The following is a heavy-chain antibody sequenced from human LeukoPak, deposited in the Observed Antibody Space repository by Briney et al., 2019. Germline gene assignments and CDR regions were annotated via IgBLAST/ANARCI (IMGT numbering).Heavy chain of an antibody. Sequence: PPGGSLRLTCAASGFVFEESTMHWVRHAPGKGLEWVSLINWDGGTTHYAGSVKGRFTISRDNSKNSLYLQLNSLTSDDTALYYCATGDEDSPMNFYHWGQGTLVTVSS. V-gene: IGHV3-43*01. CDR2: INWDGGTT. D-gene: IGHD5-18*01. CDR1: GFVFEEST. CDR3: ATGDEDSPMNFYH. J-gene: IGHJ4*02.